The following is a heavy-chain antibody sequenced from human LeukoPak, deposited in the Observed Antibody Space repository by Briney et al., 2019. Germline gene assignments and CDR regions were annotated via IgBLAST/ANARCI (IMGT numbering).Heavy chain of an antibody. CDR3: ARRHSSSWYIWFDP. V-gene: IGHV4-59*12. CDR2: IYYSGST. CDR1: GGSISSYY. D-gene: IGHD6-13*01. Sequence: KPSETLSLTCTVSGGSISSYYWSWIRQPPGKGLEWIGYIYYSGSTNYNPSLKSRVTISVDTSKNQFSLKLSSVTAADTAVYYCARRHSSSWYIWFDPWGQGTLVTVSS. J-gene: IGHJ5*02.